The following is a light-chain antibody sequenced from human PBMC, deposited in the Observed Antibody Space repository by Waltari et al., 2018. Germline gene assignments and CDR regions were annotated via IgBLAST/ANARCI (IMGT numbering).Light chain of an antibody. Sequence: QSALTQPASVSGSPGQSITISCSGTGNDVGGYNYVSWYQKHPGKVPKLLISDVTKRPPGVSTRFSGSKSDNAASLTISGLQPEDEADYYCSSYASSATVIFGGGTKLTVL. CDR3: SSYASSATVI. CDR1: GNDVGGYNY. J-gene: IGLJ2*01. V-gene: IGLV2-14*03. CDR2: DVT.